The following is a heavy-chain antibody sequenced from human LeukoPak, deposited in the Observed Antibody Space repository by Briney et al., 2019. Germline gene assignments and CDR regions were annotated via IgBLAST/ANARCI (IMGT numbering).Heavy chain of an antibody. CDR3: ARDSPGRDFWSGYYKGYMDV. V-gene: IGHV3-21*01. J-gene: IGHJ6*03. Sequence: GGSLRLSCAASGFTFSSYSMNWVRQAPGKGLEWVSSISSSSYIYYADSVKGRFTISRDNAKNSLYLQMNSLRAEDTAVYYCARDSPGRDFWSGYYKGYMDVWGKGTTVTVSS. CDR1: GFTFSSYS. CDR2: ISSSSYI. D-gene: IGHD3-3*01.